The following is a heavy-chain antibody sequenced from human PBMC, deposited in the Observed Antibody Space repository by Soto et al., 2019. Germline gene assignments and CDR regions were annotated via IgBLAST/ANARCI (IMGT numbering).Heavy chain of an antibody. CDR2: ISYDGSNK. V-gene: IGHV3-30-3*01. CDR1: GFTFSSYA. D-gene: IGHD1-7*01. J-gene: IGHJ6*02. CDR3: ARDLGGTTGPVQTYYYYYGMDV. Sequence: GGSLRLSCAASGFTFSSYAMHWVRQAPGKGLEWVAVISYDGSNKYYADSVKGRFTISRDNSKNTLYLQMNSLRAEDTAVYYCARDLGGTTGPVQTYYYYYGMDVWGQGTTVTVSS.